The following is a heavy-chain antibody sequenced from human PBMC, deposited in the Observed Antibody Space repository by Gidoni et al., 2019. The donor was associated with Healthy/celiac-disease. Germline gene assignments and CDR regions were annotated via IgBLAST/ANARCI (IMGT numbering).Heavy chain of an antibody. D-gene: IGHD6-19*01. Sequence: QVQLVQSGAEVQKPGASVKVSCKASGYTFTSYAMHWVRQTPGQRLEWMGWINAGNGNTKYSQKCQGRVTITRDTSASTAYMELSSLRSEDTAVYYCARLLGIAVAGTIDYWGQGTLVTVSS. CDR2: INAGNGNT. CDR1: GYTFTSYA. V-gene: IGHV1-3*01. J-gene: IGHJ4*02. CDR3: ARLLGIAVAGTIDY.